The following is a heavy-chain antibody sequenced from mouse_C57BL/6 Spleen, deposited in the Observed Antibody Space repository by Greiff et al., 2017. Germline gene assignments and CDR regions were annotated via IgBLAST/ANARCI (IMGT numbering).Heavy chain of an antibody. CDR3: ARNSDYDGYYGDY. Sequence: QVQLQQPGAELVKPGASVKLSCKASGYTFTSYWMQWVKQRPGQGLEWIGEIDPSDSYTNYNQKFKGKATLTVDTSSSTAYMQLSSLTSEDSAVYYCARNSDYDGYYGDYWGQGTSVTVSS. J-gene: IGHJ4*01. D-gene: IGHD2-3*01. CDR1: GYTFTSYW. CDR2: IDPSDSYT. V-gene: IGHV1-50*01.